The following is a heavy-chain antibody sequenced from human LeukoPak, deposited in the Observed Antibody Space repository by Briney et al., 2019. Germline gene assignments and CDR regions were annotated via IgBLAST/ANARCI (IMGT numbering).Heavy chain of an antibody. D-gene: IGHD3-9*01. CDR1: GYTFTTYD. Sequence: ASVTVSCKVSGYTFTTYDVNWVRQAPGQGPEWVGWISTKNGHTKYAQKVQGRVTMTTDTSTSTAYMELRSLRSDDTAVYYCARGGDGDILTGLVFDYWGQGTLVTVSS. V-gene: IGHV1-18*01. CDR2: ISTKNGHT. J-gene: IGHJ4*02. CDR3: ARGGDGDILTGLVFDY.